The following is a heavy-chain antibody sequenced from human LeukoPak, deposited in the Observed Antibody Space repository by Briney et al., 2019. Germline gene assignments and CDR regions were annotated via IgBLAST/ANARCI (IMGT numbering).Heavy chain of an antibody. J-gene: IGHJ4*02. CDR1: GFTFSSYE. D-gene: IGHD2-15*01. CDR2: ISRSGSTI. V-gene: IGHV3-48*03. Sequence: GGSLRLSCGASGFTFSSYEMNWVRQAPGRGLEWVSYISRSGSTIYYADSVKGRFTISRDNDKNSLYLQMNSLRDEDTAVYYCARGADIVVVVAAAYFFDYWGQGTLVSVSS. CDR3: ARGADIVVVVAAAYFFDY.